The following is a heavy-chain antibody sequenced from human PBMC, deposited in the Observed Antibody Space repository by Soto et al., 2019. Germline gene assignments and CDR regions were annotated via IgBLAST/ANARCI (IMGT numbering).Heavy chain of an antibody. CDR3: AKLEGYYESSGYYYSYYEYGLDV. CDR2: ISSSSSTI. CDR1: GFAFSSYS. J-gene: IGHJ6*02. Sequence: GGSLRLSCAASGFAFSSYSMSWVRQAPGKGLEWISYISSSSSTIYYADSVKGRFTISRDNAKNSLHLQMSSLRDEDTAVYCCAKLEGYYESSGYYYSYYEYGLDVWGQGTTVTVSS. D-gene: IGHD3-22*01. V-gene: IGHV3-48*02.